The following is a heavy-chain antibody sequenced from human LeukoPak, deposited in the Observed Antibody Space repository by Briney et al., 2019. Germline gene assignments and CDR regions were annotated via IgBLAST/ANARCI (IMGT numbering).Heavy chain of an antibody. CDR3: VRDNPRCCGVVPANIDDY. CDR1: GFTFSSFS. CDR2: INGGGSPI. D-gene: IGHD2-15*01. Sequence: GGSLRLSCAASGFTFSSFSMNWVRQAPGKGLEWVSYINGGGSPIYYANSVRGRFTISRDNAKNSLYLQMNSLRAEDTAVYYCVRDNPRCCGVVPANIDDYWGQGTLVTVSS. V-gene: IGHV3-48*01. J-gene: IGHJ4*02.